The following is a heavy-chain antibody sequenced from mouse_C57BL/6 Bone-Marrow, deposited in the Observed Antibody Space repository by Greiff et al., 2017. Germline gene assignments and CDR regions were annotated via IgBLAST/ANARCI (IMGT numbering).Heavy chain of an antibody. Sequence: DVKLQESGGDLVKPGGSLKLSCAASGFTFSSYGMSWVRQTPDKRLEWVATISSGGSYTYYPDSVKGRFTISRDNAKNTLYLQMSSLKSEDTAMYYCARLTTAYAMDYWGQGTSVTVSS. D-gene: IGHD1-2*01. V-gene: IGHV5-6*02. J-gene: IGHJ4*01. CDR2: ISSGGSYT. CDR3: ARLTTAYAMDY. CDR1: GFTFSSYG.